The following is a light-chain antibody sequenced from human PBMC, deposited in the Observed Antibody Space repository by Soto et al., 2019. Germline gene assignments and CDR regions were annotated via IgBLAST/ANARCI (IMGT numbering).Light chain of an antibody. CDR3: QHFKSYPWT. J-gene: IGKJ1*01. V-gene: IGKV1-5*03. Sequence: DIQMTQSPSTLSASVGDRVTITCRASQSISSWLAWYQQKPGKAPKLLINKASSLESGVPSRFSGSGSGTEFTLTISSLQPDDFASYYCQHFKSYPWTFGQETKVEIK. CDR1: QSISSW. CDR2: KAS.